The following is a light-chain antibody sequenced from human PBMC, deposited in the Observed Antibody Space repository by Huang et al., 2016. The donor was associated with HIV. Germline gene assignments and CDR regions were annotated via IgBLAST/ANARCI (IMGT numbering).Light chain of an antibody. CDR3: MQALQTPV. V-gene: IGKV2-28*01. CDR1: QSLLHSNGYTY. J-gene: IGKJ3*01. Sequence: EIVMTQSPLSLPVTPGEPASISCRSSQSLLHSNGYTYLDWYLQKPGQSPQLLIYLGSNRASGVPDRFSGSGSGTDFTLKISRVEAEDVGIYYCMQALQTPVFGPGTRVDIK. CDR2: LGS.